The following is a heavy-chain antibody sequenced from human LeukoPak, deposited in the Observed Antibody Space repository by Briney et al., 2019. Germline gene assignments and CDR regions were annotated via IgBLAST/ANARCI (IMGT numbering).Heavy chain of an antibody. CDR3: ARELDH. J-gene: IGHJ5*02. CDR1: GYTSTEYH. Sequence: ASVKVSSTASGYTSTEYHMHWVRQAPGQGLEWMGWINPKSGGTIYAQKFQGRVTMTRDTSISTAYMELSSLKSDDTAVYYCARELDHSGQGTLVTVSS. V-gene: IGHV1-2*02. CDR2: INPKSGGT.